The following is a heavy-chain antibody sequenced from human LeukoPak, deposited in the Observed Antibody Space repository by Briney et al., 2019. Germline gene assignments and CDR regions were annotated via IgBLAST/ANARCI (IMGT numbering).Heavy chain of an antibody. Sequence: SETLSLTCAVYGGSFSGYYWSWIRQPPGNGLDWIGEINHSGSTNYNPSLKSRVTISVDTSKNQFSLKLSSVTAADTAVYYCARGYSSGWYYFDYWGQGTLVTVSS. CDR2: INHSGST. V-gene: IGHV4-34*01. CDR1: GGSFSGYY. D-gene: IGHD6-19*01. CDR3: ARGYSSGWYYFDY. J-gene: IGHJ4*02.